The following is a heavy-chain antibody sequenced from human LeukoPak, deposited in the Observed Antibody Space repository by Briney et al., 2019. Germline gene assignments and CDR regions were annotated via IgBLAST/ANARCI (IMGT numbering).Heavy chain of an antibody. Sequence: GGPLRLSCAASGFTFSSYAMSWVRQAPGNGLEWVSAISGSGGSTYYADSVKGRFTISRDNSKNTLYLQMNSLRAEDTAVYYCAKSSAGFFWSGYYLDYWGQGTLVTVSS. V-gene: IGHV3-23*01. CDR3: AKSSAGFFWSGYYLDY. CDR1: GFTFSSYA. D-gene: IGHD3-3*01. CDR2: ISGSGGST. J-gene: IGHJ4*02.